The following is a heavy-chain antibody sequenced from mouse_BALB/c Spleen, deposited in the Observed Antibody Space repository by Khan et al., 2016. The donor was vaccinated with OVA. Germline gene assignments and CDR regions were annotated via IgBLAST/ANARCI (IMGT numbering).Heavy chain of an antibody. D-gene: IGHD2-1*01. CDR2: IWSDGAS. CDR3: ARGNFYAMDY. Sequence: QVQLKESGPGLVAPSQSLSITCTVSGFSLTSYGVHWVRQPPGKGLEWLIVIWSDGASTYNTALKSRLSISKANSTSKVFLKMNSLQTDDTAMYYCARGNFYAMDYWGQGTSVTVSS. CDR1: GFSLTSYG. V-gene: IGHV2-6*02. J-gene: IGHJ4*01.